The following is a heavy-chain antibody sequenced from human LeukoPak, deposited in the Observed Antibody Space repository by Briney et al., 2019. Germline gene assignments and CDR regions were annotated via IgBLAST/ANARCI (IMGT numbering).Heavy chain of an antibody. Sequence: GGSLSLSCAASGFTFSAYGMHWVRQAPGKGLEWVAVIPYDESKKRYVDSVKGRFTISRDNSKNTMYLQMNSLRAEDTAVYYCARDEAYPGGFLDLWGRGTLVTVSS. V-gene: IGHV3-30*03. D-gene: IGHD2-8*02. CDR3: ARDEAYPGGFLDL. CDR1: GFTFSAYG. CDR2: IPYDESKK. J-gene: IGHJ2*01.